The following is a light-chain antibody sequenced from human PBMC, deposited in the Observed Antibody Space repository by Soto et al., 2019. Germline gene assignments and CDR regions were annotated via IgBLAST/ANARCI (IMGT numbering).Light chain of an antibody. Sequence: QSVLTQPPSVSGAPGQRVTISCTGSSSNIGAGYDVHWYQQLPGTAPKLLIYGNSNRPSGVPDRFSGSKSGTSASLAITGLQAEEEADYYCQSYDSSLSHVVFGGGTKVTVL. J-gene: IGLJ2*01. CDR2: GNS. CDR1: SSNIGAGYD. V-gene: IGLV1-40*01. CDR3: QSYDSSLSHVV.